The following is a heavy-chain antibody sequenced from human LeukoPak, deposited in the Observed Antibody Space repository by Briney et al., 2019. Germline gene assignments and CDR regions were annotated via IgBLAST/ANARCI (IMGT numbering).Heavy chain of an antibody. CDR3: ARYYCGGDCYSGYFDY. Sequence: PSETLSLTCTVSGGSISSGDYYWSWIRQPPGKGLEWIGYIYYSGSTYYNPSLKSRVTISVDTSKKQYSLNLSSVTAADTAVYYCARYYCGGDCYSGYFDYWGQGTLVTVSS. V-gene: IGHV4-30-4*01. CDR1: GGSISSGDYY. J-gene: IGHJ4*02. CDR2: IYYSGST. D-gene: IGHD2-21*02.